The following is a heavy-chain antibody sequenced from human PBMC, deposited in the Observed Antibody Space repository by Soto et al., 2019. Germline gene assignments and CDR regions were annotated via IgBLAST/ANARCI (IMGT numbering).Heavy chain of an antibody. Sequence: EVQVLESGGGLVQPGGSLRLSCEGSGFTVSSNAMTWIRQAPGKGPEWVSTVTADGGTYYADSVKGRFAMSRGTSENTLYLQMNSLGAEDTADYYCAPHVSCSGGSCKYDAFAIRGQGTMVTVSS. V-gene: IGHV3-23*01. CDR3: APHVSCSGGSCKYDAFAI. J-gene: IGHJ3*02. CDR2: VTADGGT. D-gene: IGHD2-15*01. CDR1: GFTVSSNA.